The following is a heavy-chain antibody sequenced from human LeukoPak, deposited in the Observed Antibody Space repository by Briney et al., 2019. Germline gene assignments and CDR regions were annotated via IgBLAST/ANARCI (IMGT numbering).Heavy chain of an antibody. V-gene: IGHV3-30*02. J-gene: IGHJ4*02. Sequence: GGSLRLSCAASGFTFSSYGMHWVRQAPGKGLEWVAFIRYDGSNKYYADSVKGRFTISRDNSKNTLYLQMNSLRAEDTAVYYCARQRPGIAVAGLFDYWGQGTLVTVSS. CDR1: GFTFSSYG. D-gene: IGHD6-19*01. CDR2: IRYDGSNK. CDR3: ARQRPGIAVAGLFDY.